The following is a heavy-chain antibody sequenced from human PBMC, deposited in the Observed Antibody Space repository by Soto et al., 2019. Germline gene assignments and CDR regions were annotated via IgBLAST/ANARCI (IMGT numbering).Heavy chain of an antibody. V-gene: IGHV3-23*01. CDR3: AKDRKDYSNYFDY. J-gene: IGHJ4*02. CDR1: GFTFSSYA. CDR2: ISGSGGST. Sequence: VGSLRLSCAASGFTFSSYAMSWVRQAPGKGLEWVSAISGSGGSTYYADSVKGRFTISRDNSKNTLYLQMNSLRAEDTAVYYCAKDRKDYSNYFDYWGQGTLVTVSS. D-gene: IGHD4-4*01.